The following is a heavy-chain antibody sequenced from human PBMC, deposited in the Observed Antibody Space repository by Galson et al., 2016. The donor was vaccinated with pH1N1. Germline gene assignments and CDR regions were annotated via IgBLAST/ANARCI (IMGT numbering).Heavy chain of an antibody. V-gene: IGHV3-74*01. CDR1: GFTFNNYW. CDR3: TAYNWGSPFDV. D-gene: IGHD7-27*01. J-gene: IGHJ3*01. CDR2: ISPDGTDT. Sequence: SLRLSCAASGFTFNNYWMYWVRQAPGKGLVWVSRISPDGTDTLNADSVRGRFPSTRDNSKKTLFLQINSLGAEDTAMYYRTAYNWGSPFDVWGQGAMVPV.